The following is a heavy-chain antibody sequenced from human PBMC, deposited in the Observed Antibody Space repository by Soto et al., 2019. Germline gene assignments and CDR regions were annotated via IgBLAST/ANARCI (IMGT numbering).Heavy chain of an antibody. CDR1: GGSINSGPYD. J-gene: IGHJ4*02. Sequence: PXETLSLTFTVSGGSINSGPYDWGWVRQPPGKGLEWIGSIYYSGSTFYNPSLKSRVTISIDTSKSQFSLKLSSVTAADTAVYYCPRLRATNWGVVDDWGQGTLVTVSS. CDR3: PRLRATNWGVVDD. V-gene: IGHV4-39*01. CDR2: IYYSGST. D-gene: IGHD7-27*01.